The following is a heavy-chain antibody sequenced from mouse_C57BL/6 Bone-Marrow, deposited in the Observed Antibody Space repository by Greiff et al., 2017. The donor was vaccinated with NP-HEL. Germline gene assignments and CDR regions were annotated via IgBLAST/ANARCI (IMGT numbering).Heavy chain of an antibody. D-gene: IGHD1-1*01. Sequence: VQLQQPGAELVMPGASVKLSCKASGYTFTSYWMHWVKQRPGQGLEWIGEIDPSDSYTNYNQKFKGKSTLTVDKSSSTAYMQLSSLTSEDSAVYYCATTVVATRDWYFDVWGTGTTVTVSS. J-gene: IGHJ1*03. CDR2: IDPSDSYT. V-gene: IGHV1-69*01. CDR1: GYTFTSYW. CDR3: ATTVVATRDWYFDV.